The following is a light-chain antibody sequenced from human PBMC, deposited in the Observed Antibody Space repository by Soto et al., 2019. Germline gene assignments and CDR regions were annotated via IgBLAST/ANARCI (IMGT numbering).Light chain of an antibody. V-gene: IGLV2-14*01. CDR3: SSYVTSSLVL. J-gene: IGLJ2*01. Sequence: QSALTQPASVSGSRGQSITVSCTGTTDVPASNSVSWYQQHPGKAPILIVYDVTKRPSGVSSRFSGSKSDNTASLTISGLQVEDEAHYYRSSYVTSSLVLFGGGTKVTVL. CDR1: TDVPASNS. CDR2: DVT.